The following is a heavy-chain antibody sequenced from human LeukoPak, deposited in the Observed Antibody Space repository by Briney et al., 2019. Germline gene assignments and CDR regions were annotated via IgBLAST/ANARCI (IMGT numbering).Heavy chain of an antibody. CDR3: AREGRWFYDSSGPEAGDAFDI. Sequence: SETLSLTCTVSGGSISSYYWSWIRQPPGKGLEWIGYIYYSGSTNYNPSLKSRVTISVDTSKNQFSLKLSSVTAADTAVYYCAREGRWFYDSSGPEAGDAFDIWGQGTMVTVSS. CDR2: IYYSGST. J-gene: IGHJ3*02. CDR1: GGSISSYY. V-gene: IGHV4-59*01. D-gene: IGHD3-22*01.